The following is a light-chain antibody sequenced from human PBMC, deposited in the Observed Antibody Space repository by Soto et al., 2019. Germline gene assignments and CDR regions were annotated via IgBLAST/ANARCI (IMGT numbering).Light chain of an antibody. CDR2: DVS. V-gene: IGKV3-11*01. Sequence: EIVLTPSPATLSLSPVERVTLSCRASQSVSRYLAWYQQKPGQAPRLLIYDVSTRATGIPARFSGSGSGTDFTLTISSLEPEDFAIYSCQQRSDWPITFGQGTRMEN. CDR3: QQRSDWPIT. J-gene: IGKJ5*01. CDR1: QSVSRY.